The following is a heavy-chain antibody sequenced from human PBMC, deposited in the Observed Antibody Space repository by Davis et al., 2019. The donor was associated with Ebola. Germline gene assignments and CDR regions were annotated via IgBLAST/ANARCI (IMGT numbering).Heavy chain of an antibody. Sequence: PAGSLRLSCAASGFTFSSYWMHWVRQAPGKGLVWVSRINSDGSSTSYADSVKGRFTISRDNAKNTLYLQMNSLGAEDTAVYYCARGRSCYGLLCYWYFDVWGRGTLATVSS. CDR1: GFTFSSYW. CDR3: ARGRSCYGLLCYWYFDV. J-gene: IGHJ2*01. V-gene: IGHV3-74*01. D-gene: IGHD2-15*01. CDR2: INSDGSST.